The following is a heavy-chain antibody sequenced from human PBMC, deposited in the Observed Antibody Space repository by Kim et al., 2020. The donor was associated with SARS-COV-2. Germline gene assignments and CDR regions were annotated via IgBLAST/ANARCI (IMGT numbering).Heavy chain of an antibody. D-gene: IGHD6-19*01. CDR3: AKDGNPGSVAGPDDAFDI. V-gene: IGHV3-23*01. CDR1: GFTFSSYA. Sequence: GGSLRLSCAASGFTFSSYAMSWVRQAPGKGLEWVSAISGSGGSTYYADSVKGRFTISRDNSKNTLYLQMNSLRAEDTAVYYCAKDGNPGSVAGPDDAFDIWGQGTMVTVSS. CDR2: ISGSGGST. J-gene: IGHJ3*02.